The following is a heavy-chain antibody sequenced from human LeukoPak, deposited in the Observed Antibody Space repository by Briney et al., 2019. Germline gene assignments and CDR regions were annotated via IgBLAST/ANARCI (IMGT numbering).Heavy chain of an antibody. CDR1: GYSFTDYY. D-gene: IGHD5-18*01. Sequence: ASVKVSCKASGYSFTDYYIHWVRQAPGQGLEWMGWINPDSGGTNYAQNFQGRVTMTRDTSISTAYMEMTRLRFDDTALYYCARGSPVDTFRGYYYVDVWGKGTTVTISS. V-gene: IGHV1-2*02. J-gene: IGHJ6*03. CDR2: INPDSGGT. CDR3: ARGSPVDTFRGYYYVDV.